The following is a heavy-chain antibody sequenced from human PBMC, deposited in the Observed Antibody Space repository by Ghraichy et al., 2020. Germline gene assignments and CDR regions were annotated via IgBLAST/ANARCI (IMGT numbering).Heavy chain of an antibody. CDR3: TRADPSDFDY. J-gene: IGHJ4*02. V-gene: IGHV3-74*01. CDR2: INENGNEI. Sequence: LSLTCAVSGFTFSSYWMHWVRQVPGKGLVWVSRINENGNEINYADSVMGRFTISRDNAKNTLYLQMNSLRVEDTAVYYCTRADPSDFDYWGQGTLVTVSS. CDR1: GFTFSSYW.